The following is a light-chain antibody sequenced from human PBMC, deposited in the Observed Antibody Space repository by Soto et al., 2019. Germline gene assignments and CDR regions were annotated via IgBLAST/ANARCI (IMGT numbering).Light chain of an antibody. CDR2: YTS. J-gene: IGKJ4*01. V-gene: IGKV3-11*01. CDR1: QSVNIY. CDR3: QQRSNWPLT. Sequence: EIVLTQSPATLSLSPGERATLSCRASQSVNIYLAWYQQKPGQAPRLLIYYTSNRATGIPARFSGSGSGTDFTLTISSLEPEDFAVYYCQQRSNWPLTFGGGTKVEIK.